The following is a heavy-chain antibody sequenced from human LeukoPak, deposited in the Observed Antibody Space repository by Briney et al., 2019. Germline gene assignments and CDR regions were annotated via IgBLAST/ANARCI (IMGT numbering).Heavy chain of an antibody. CDR3: AKDEEYYYGSGSDY. CDR1: GFTLSSYA. Sequence: GGSLRLSCAASGFTLSSYAMSWVRQAPGKGLEWVSAISDTGNTYHADSVKGRFTISRDSSKNTLFLQMNSLRAEDTAVYYCAKDEEYYYGSGSDYWGQGTLVTVSS. D-gene: IGHD3-10*01. V-gene: IGHV3-23*01. J-gene: IGHJ4*02. CDR2: ISDTGNT.